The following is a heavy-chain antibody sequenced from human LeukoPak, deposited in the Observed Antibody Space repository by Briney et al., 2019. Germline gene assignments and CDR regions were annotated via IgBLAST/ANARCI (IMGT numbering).Heavy chain of an antibody. CDR3: ASTTGTTFYYFYY. J-gene: IGHJ4*02. D-gene: IGHD1-1*01. Sequence: SVKVSCKASGGTFSSYAISWVRQAPGQGLEWMGRIIPILGIANYAQKFQGRVTITADKSTSTAYMELSSLRSEDTAVYYCASTTGTTFYYFYYWGQGTLVTVSS. CDR2: IIPILGIA. CDR1: GGTFSSYA. V-gene: IGHV1-69*04.